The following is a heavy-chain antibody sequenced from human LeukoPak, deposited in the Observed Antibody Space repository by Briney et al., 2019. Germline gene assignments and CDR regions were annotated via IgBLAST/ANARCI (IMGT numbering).Heavy chain of an antibody. V-gene: IGHV3-30*03. J-gene: IGHJ3*02. Sequence: GGSLRLSCAASGFTFSSYGMHWVRQAPGKGLEWVAVISYDGSNKYYADSVKGRFTISRDNSKNTLYLQMNSLRAEDTAVYYCARVTPVGSLTHDAFDIWGQGTMVTVSS. CDR3: ARVTPVGSLTHDAFDI. CDR2: ISYDGSNK. D-gene: IGHD1-26*01. CDR1: GFTFSSYG.